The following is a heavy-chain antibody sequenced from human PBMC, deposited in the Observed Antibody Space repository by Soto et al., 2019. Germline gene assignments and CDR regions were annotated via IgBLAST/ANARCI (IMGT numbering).Heavy chain of an antibody. Sequence: GGSLRLSCAASGFTFSSYSMNWVRQAPGKGLEWVSSISSSSSYIYYADSVKGRFTISRDNAKNSLYLQMNSLRAEDTAVYYCARDRSSGWYLDAFDIWGQGTMVTVSS. V-gene: IGHV3-21*01. CDR3: ARDRSSGWYLDAFDI. J-gene: IGHJ3*02. D-gene: IGHD6-19*01. CDR1: GFTFSSYS. CDR2: ISSSSSYI.